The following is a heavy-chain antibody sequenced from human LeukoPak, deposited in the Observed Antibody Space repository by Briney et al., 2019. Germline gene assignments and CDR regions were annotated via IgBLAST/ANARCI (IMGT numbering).Heavy chain of an antibody. V-gene: IGHV4-59*01. Sequence: PSETLSLTCTVSGGSISSYYWSWIRQPPGKGLEWIGYIYYSGSTNYNPSLKSRVTISVDTSKNQFSLNLRSVTAADTAVFYCARVHRLVPGPFHIWGQGTMVIVSS. J-gene: IGHJ3*02. CDR3: ARVHRLVPGPFHI. CDR1: GGSISSYY. CDR2: IYYSGST. D-gene: IGHD6-6*01.